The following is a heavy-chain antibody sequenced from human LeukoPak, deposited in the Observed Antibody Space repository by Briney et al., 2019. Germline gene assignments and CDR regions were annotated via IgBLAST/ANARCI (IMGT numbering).Heavy chain of an antibody. V-gene: IGHV3-48*01. J-gene: IGHJ4*02. D-gene: IGHD2-15*01. Sequence: VGSLRLSCAASGFTFSSYSMNWVRQAPGKGLEWVSYICSSSSTIYYADSVKGRFTISRDNAKNSLYLQMNSLRAEDTAVYYCAIPECSGGSCYSLSWGQGTLVTVSS. CDR1: GFTFSSYS. CDR3: AIPECSGGSCYSLS. CDR2: ICSSSSTI.